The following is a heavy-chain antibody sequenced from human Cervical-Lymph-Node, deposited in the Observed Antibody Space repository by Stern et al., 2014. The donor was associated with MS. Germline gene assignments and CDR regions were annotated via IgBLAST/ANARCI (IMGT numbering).Heavy chain of an antibody. CDR3: ARQTTAWASDV. CDR1: GYKFSIYW. D-gene: IGHD1-14*01. CDR2: IYPGDPEI. J-gene: IGHJ4*02. V-gene: IGHV5-51*01. Sequence: VQLVQSGAELIRPGESLKISCKGSGYKFSIYWIAWVRQMPGKGLEWMGIIYPGDPEIRYSPSFQGQVTMSADKSTSTAYLQWSSLNASDSAMYFCARQTTAWASDVWGQGTLVTVSS.